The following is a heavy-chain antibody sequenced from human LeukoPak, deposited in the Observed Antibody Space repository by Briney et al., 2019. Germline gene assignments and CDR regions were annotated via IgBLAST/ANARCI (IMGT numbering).Heavy chain of an antibody. Sequence: QMQLQESGPGLVKPSHTLSPTCIVSGGSISSGAYYQIWFRQPPGKVLEWTGYIYYSGSTYYNPSLKSRVTISVDTSKTQFSLKLSSVTAADTAVYYCARDVGALDYWGQGTLVTVSS. D-gene: IGHD1-26*01. J-gene: IGHJ4*02. CDR3: ARDVGALDY. V-gene: IGHV4-30-4*08. CDR2: IYYSGST. CDR1: GGSISSGAYY.